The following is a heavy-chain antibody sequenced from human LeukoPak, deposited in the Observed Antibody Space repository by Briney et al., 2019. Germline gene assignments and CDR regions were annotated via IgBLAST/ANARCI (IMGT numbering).Heavy chain of an antibody. D-gene: IGHD1-26*01. J-gene: IGHJ4*02. CDR1: GGSISSSSYY. CDR3: ARGGSYSYYFDY. Sequence: SETLSLTCTVSGGSISSSSYYWGWIRQPQGKGLEWIGSIYYSGSTYYNPSLKSRVTISVDTSKNQFSLKLSPVTAADTAVYYCARGGSYSYYFDYWGQGTLVTVSS. V-gene: IGHV4-39*01. CDR2: IYYSGST.